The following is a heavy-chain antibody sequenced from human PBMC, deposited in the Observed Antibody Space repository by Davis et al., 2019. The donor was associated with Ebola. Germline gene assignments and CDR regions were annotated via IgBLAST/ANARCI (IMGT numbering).Heavy chain of an antibody. J-gene: IGHJ6*02. D-gene: IGHD3-10*01. CDR1: GFTFSSYS. CDR2: IKQDGSEK. Sequence: GESLKISCAASGFTFSSYSMSWVRQAPGKGLEWVANIKQDGSEKFYVDSVKGRFIISRDNAKNSLYLQMNSLRAEDTAVYYCATRQTPVIRLYGMDVWGQGTTVIVSS. V-gene: IGHV3-7*01. CDR3: ATRQTPVIRLYGMDV.